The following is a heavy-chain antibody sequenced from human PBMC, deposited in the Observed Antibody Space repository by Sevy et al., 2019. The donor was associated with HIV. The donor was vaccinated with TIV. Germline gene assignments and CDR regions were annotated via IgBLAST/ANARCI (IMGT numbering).Heavy chain of an antibody. Sequence: ASVKVSCKTSGYTLTDYYMHWVRQAPGQGLEWMGWINPNNGDSRSAEKFQGRFTLTRDMSISTVYRERNSLTSDDSAIYLCTRDDIYTPPREFDYWSHGALVTVSS. J-gene: IGHJ4*01. D-gene: IGHD2-2*02. CDR3: TRDDIYTPPREFDY. CDR1: GYTLTDYY. CDR2: INPNNGDS. V-gene: IGHV1-2*02.